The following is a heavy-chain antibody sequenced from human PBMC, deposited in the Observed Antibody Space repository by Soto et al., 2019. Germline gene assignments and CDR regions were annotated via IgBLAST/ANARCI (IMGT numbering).Heavy chain of an antibody. CDR1: GFTFSSYG. J-gene: IGHJ4*02. Sequence: EVQLLESGGGLVQPGGSLRLSCAASGFTFSSYGMSWVRQAPGKGLEWVSAIRASGGSTYYADSVKGRFTISRDNSKNTMYLQMNSLIAEDTAVYYCATLVAAAGSNYWGQGTLVTVSS. D-gene: IGHD6-13*01. CDR3: ATLVAAAGSNY. V-gene: IGHV3-23*01. CDR2: IRASGGST.